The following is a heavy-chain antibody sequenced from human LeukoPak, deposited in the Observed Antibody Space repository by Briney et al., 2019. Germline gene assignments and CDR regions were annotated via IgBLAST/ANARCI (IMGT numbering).Heavy chain of an antibody. D-gene: IGHD6-13*01. CDR2: MYNSGST. V-gene: IGHV4-59*12. Sequence: SETLSLTCTVSGGSISSDYWSWIRQPPGKGLEWIGYMYNSGSTNYNPSLKSRVIISVDTSKNQFSLKLSSVTAADTAVYYCARDSTIAAAGVIDYWGQGTLVTVSS. J-gene: IGHJ4*02. CDR1: GGSISSDY. CDR3: ARDSTIAAAGVIDY.